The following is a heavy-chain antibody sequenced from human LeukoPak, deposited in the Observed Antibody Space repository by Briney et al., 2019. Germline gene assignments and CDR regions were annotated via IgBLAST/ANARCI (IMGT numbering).Heavy chain of an antibody. D-gene: IGHD3-10*01. J-gene: IGHJ4*02. CDR2: IYYSGST. CDR1: GGSISSYY. Sequence: SETLSLTCTVSGGSISSYYWSWIRQPPGKGLEWIGYIYYSGSTNYNPSLKSRVTISVDTSKNQFSLKLSSVTAADTAVYYCARGVHGSGSYYYWGQGTLVTVSS. V-gene: IGHV4-59*01. CDR3: ARGVHGSGSYYY.